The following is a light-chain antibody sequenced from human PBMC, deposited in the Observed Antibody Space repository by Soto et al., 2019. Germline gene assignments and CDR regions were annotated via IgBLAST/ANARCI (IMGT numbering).Light chain of an antibody. CDR2: GAS. V-gene: IGKV3-15*01. CDR1: QSVRSN. CDR3: QQYNTWPET. Sequence: IVTTQSPATLSVSPAERDTLSCRTRQSVRSNLARYPKKPGQATRLLTCGASTRATGIPARFSGSRSRTAFTLTISSLQSEDFAVDNCQQYNTWPETFGQGTKV. J-gene: IGKJ1*01.